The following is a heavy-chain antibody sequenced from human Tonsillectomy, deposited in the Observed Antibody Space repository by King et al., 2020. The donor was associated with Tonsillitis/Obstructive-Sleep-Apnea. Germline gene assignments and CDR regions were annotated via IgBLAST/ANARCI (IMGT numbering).Heavy chain of an antibody. CDR3: ARHGYCTGGACYRGGFDI. D-gene: IGHD2-8*02. Sequence: QMQLQESGPGLLKPSETLSLTCTVSGGSVSSRSSYWGWIRQPPGKGLEWIGSMSYSGSTYYNPPLGSRVTISVDTSKRQFSLNLRSVTAADTAVYYCARHGYCTGGACYRGGFDIWGQGTMVTVSS. V-gene: IGHV4-39*01. CDR1: GGSVSSRSSY. CDR2: MSYSGST. J-gene: IGHJ3*02.